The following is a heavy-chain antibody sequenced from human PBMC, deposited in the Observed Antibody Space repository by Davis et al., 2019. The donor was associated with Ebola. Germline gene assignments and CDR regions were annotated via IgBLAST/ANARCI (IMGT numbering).Heavy chain of an antibody. V-gene: IGHV1-69*04. CDR1: GGTFSSYA. D-gene: IGHD5-24*01. J-gene: IGHJ4*02. CDR3: ARVSDLGEMATLRFDY. Sequence: AASVKVSCKASGGTFSSYAISWVRQAPGQGLEWMGRIIPILGIANYAQKFQGRVTMTRDTSTSTVYMELSSLRSEDTAVYYCARVSDLGEMATLRFDYWGQGTLVTVSS. CDR2: IIPILGIA.